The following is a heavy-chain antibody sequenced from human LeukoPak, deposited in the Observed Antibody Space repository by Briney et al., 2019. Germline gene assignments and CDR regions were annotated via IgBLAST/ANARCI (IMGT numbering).Heavy chain of an antibody. CDR2: IGTAGDT. J-gene: IGHJ4*02. V-gene: IGHV3-13*01. CDR3: ARASRSRTADFDY. Sequence: GGSLRLSCAASGFTFSSYDMHWVRQVTGKGLEWVSGIGTAGDTYHLDSVKGRFTISRENAKNSLYLQMNSLRAGATAVYYCARASRSRTADFDYWGQGTLVTVSS. D-gene: IGHD1-1*01. CDR1: GFTFSSYD.